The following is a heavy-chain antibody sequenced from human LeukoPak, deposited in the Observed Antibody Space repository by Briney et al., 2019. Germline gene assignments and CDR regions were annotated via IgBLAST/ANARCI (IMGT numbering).Heavy chain of an antibody. CDR1: GGSVSSSDYY. Sequence: SETLSLTCTVSGGSVSSSDYYWGWIRQPQGKGLEWIGSAYYSGTTYYNPSLKSRVTISVDTSKNQFSLNLSSVTAADTAVYYCARHRASSRGGSGYSQGRFDSWGQGILVTVSS. J-gene: IGHJ4*02. CDR3: ARHRASSRGGSGYSQGRFDS. D-gene: IGHD3-22*01. CDR2: AYYSGTT. V-gene: IGHV4-39*01.